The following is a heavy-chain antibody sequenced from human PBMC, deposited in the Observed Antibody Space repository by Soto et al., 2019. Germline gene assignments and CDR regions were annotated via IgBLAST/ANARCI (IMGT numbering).Heavy chain of an antibody. D-gene: IGHD6-13*01. CDR2: IGYDGSNK. CDR1: GFTFSSYG. CDR3: ARSAAAGTYFDY. Sequence: QVQLVESGGGVVQPGRSLRLSCAASGFTFSSYGMHWVRQAPGKGLEWVAVIGYDGSNKYYEDSVKGRFTISRDNSKNTLYLQMNSLRAADTAVYYCARSAAAGTYFDYWGQGTLVTVSS. J-gene: IGHJ4*02. V-gene: IGHV3-33*01.